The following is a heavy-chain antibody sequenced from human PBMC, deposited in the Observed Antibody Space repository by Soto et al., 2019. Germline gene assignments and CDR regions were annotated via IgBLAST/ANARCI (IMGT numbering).Heavy chain of an antibody. CDR1: GYIFVNYG. J-gene: IGHJ6*02. CDR2: ISPYTGNT. V-gene: IGHV1-18*01. D-gene: IGHD3-16*01. CDR3: VMVDNYVTPTPQDV. Sequence: QVQLVQSGDEVKKPGASVKVSCKASGYIFVNYGIAWVRQAPGQGLGWMGWISPYTGNTHSATKVQGRLTMTTDTSTGTAYMDLGSLTSDDTAVYYCVMVDNYVTPTPQDVWGQGTTVTVYS.